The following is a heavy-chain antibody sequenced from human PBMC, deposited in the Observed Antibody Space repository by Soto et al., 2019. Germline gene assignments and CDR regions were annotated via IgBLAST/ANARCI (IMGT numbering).Heavy chain of an antibody. J-gene: IGHJ5*02. CDR1: GGSISSYY. CDR2: IYFTGNT. V-gene: IGHV4-59*01. CDR3: ARDRGDSGWYNWFDP. Sequence: SETLSLTCTVSGGSISSYYWSWIRQSPGRGLEWIGYIYFTGNTNYNPSLKSRVTISVDTSNNQFSLKLSSVTSADTAVYYCARDRGDSGWYNWFDPWGQGTLGTVS. D-gene: IGHD6-19*01.